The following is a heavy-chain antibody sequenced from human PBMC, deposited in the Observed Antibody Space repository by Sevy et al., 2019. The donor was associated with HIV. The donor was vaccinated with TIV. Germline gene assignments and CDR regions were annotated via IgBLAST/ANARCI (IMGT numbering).Heavy chain of an antibody. Sequence: GGSLRLSCAASGFTFSSYGMHWVRQAPGKGLEWVAVISSDGSNKSYADSVKGRFTISRDNSKNTLYLQMNSLRAEDTSVYYCAKGKGSSGSFVALDYWGQGTLVTVSS. D-gene: IGHD6-19*01. V-gene: IGHV3-30*18. J-gene: IGHJ4*02. CDR1: GFTFSSYG. CDR3: AKGKGSSGSFVALDY. CDR2: ISSDGSNK.